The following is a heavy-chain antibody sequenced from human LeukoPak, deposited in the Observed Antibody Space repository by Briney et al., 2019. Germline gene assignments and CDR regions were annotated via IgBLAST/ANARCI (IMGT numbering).Heavy chain of an antibody. D-gene: IGHD3-22*01. V-gene: IGHV4-30-2*01. J-gene: IGHJ4*02. CDR1: GGSISSGVYS. Sequence: SETLSLTCTVSGGSISSGVYSWSWIRQPPGKGLEWIGYIYHSESTYYNPSLKSRVTISVNRSKNRFSLKLTSVTAADTAVYYCARSRSGYYRYLGDWGQGTLVTVSS. CDR3: ARSRSGYYRYLGD. CDR2: IYHSEST.